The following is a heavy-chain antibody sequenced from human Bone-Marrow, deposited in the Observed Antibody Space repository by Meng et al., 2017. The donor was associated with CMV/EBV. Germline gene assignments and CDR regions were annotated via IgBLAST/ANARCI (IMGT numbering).Heavy chain of an antibody. Sequence: ASVKVSCKASGYTFTGYYMHWVRQAPGQGLEWMGWINPNSGGTNYAQKFQGRVTMTRDTSISTAYMELSRLRSDDTAVYYCARGAADIVVVPAYYYGMDVWGQGTTVTVYS. CDR3: ARGAADIVVVPAYYYGMDV. CDR2: INPNSGGT. V-gene: IGHV1-2*02. J-gene: IGHJ6*02. CDR1: GYTFTGYY. D-gene: IGHD2-2*01.